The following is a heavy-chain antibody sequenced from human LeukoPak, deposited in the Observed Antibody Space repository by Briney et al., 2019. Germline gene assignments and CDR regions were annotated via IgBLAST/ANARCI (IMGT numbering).Heavy chain of an antibody. J-gene: IGHJ4*02. Sequence: PGGSLRLSCAASGFTFSAYWMHWVRQVPGKGLLWVSRINGDGSTTNYAESVKGRFVISRDNAKNTVYLQMNSLRAEDTAVYYCARDLELTYYDSSGHDYWGQGTLVTVSS. D-gene: IGHD3-22*01. V-gene: IGHV3-74*01. CDR1: GFTFSAYW. CDR3: ARDLELTYYDSSGHDY. CDR2: INGDGSTT.